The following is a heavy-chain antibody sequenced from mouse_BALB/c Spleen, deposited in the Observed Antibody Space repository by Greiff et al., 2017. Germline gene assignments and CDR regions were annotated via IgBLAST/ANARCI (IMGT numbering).Heavy chain of an antibody. CDR1: GFTFSSYG. CDR3: ASHRYDDFDY. Sequence: EVKLVESGGDLVKPGGSLKLSCAASGFTFSSYGMSWVRQTPDKRLEWVATISSGGSYTYYPDSVKGRFTISRDNAKNTLYLQMSSLKSEDTAMYYCASHRYDDFDYWGQGTTLTVSS. V-gene: IGHV5-6*01. D-gene: IGHD2-14*01. CDR2: ISSGGSYT. J-gene: IGHJ2*01.